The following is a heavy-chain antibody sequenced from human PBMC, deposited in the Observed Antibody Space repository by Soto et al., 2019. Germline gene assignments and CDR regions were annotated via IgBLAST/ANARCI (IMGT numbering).Heavy chain of an antibody. Sequence: GGSLRLSCAASGFTFSNAWISWVRQAPGKGLEWVGRIKSKTDGGTTDYAAPVKGRFTISRDDSKNTLYLQMNSLKTEDTAVYYCTTNDYGDPPPFYWGQGTLVTVSS. CDR3: TTNDYGDPPPFY. J-gene: IGHJ4*02. CDR1: GFTFSNAW. CDR2: IKSKTDGGTT. D-gene: IGHD4-17*01. V-gene: IGHV3-15*01.